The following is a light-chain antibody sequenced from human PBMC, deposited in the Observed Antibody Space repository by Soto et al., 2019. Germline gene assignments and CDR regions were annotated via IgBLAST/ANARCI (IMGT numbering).Light chain of an antibody. J-gene: IGKJ1*01. CDR1: QTISSW. Sequence: DIQMTQSPSTLSGSVGDRLTITCRASQTISSWLAWYQQKPGKXPKXXIYKASTLKSGVPSGFRGSGSGTELTLTISSLKPDDFATYYCQHYKSYSEAFGQGTKVDIK. CDR2: KAS. CDR3: QHYKSYSEA. V-gene: IGKV1-5*03.